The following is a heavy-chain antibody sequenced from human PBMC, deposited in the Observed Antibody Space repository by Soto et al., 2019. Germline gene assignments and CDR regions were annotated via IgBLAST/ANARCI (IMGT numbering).Heavy chain of an antibody. Sequence: SETLSLTCTVSGGSISNYYWTWVRQPPGKGLEWIGYVYYSGSTNYNPSLESRVTISIDASKNQFSLKMKSVTSADTAVYYCVRDYLLTGFDPWGQGALVTVSS. CDR3: VRDYLLTGFDP. D-gene: IGHD3-9*01. CDR1: GGSISNYY. J-gene: IGHJ5*02. V-gene: IGHV4-59*01. CDR2: VYYSGST.